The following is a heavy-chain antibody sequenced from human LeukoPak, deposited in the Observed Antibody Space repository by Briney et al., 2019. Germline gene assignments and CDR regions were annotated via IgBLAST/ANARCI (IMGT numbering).Heavy chain of an antibody. CDR1: GLTFSSYG. CDR2: ISGSGGST. CDR3: ARVGVIVVLPAAIPRMGLLNV. Sequence: SGGTLRLSCAASGLTFSSYGMSWVRQAPGKGLEWVSVISGSGGSTYYADSVKGRLTISRDNSKNTLYLQMNSLRAEDTAVYYCARVGVIVVLPAAIPRMGLLNVWGKGTTVTISS. V-gene: IGHV3-23*01. D-gene: IGHD2-2*01. J-gene: IGHJ6*04.